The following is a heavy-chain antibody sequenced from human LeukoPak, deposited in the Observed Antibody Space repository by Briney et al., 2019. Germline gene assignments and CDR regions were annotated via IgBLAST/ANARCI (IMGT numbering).Heavy chain of an antibody. Sequence: GGSLRLSCAASGFTFSSYSMNWVRQAPGKGLEWVAFIRNDGSNKYYADSVKGRFTISRDNSKNTLYLQMNSLRAEDTAVYYCAKDWASDYWGQGTLVTVSS. J-gene: IGHJ4*02. CDR2: IRNDGSNK. CDR1: GFTFSSYS. V-gene: IGHV3-30*02. CDR3: AKDWASDY. D-gene: IGHD7-27*01.